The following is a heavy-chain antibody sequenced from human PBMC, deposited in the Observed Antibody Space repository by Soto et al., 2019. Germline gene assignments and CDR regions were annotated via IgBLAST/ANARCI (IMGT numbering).Heavy chain of an antibody. CDR3: ANDGGADY. J-gene: IGHJ4*02. D-gene: IGHD3-10*01. CDR1: GFSFSRYG. V-gene: IGHV3-30*18. CDR2: ISNDGSKQ. Sequence: QVQLVESGGGVVQPGRSLRLSCAASGFSFSRYGMYWVRQAPGKGLEWVARISNDGSKQFYGDSVKGRFTISRDNSKSTLYLRMNRRRSEDTAVYYCANDGGADYWGQGTLVTVSS.